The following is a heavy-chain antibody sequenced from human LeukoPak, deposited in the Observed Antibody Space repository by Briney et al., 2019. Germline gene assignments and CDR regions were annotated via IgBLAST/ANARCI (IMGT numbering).Heavy chain of an antibody. Sequence: GSSVKVSCKASGGTFSSYAISWVRQAPGQGLEWMGGIIPIFGTANYAQKFQGRVTITTDESTSTAYMELSSLRAEDTAVYYCAKDGPGYSSSWYGRQPFDYWGQGTLVTVSS. CDR3: AKDGPGYSSSWYGRQPFDY. V-gene: IGHV1-69*05. D-gene: IGHD6-13*01. CDR1: GGTFSSYA. CDR2: IIPIFGTA. J-gene: IGHJ4*02.